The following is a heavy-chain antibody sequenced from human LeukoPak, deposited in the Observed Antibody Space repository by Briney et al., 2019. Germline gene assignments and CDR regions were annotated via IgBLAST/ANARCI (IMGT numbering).Heavy chain of an antibody. CDR3: ARALGYCSATSCSLDWFDP. J-gene: IGHJ5*02. CDR2: IIPIFGTA. D-gene: IGHD2-2*01. CDR1: GGTFSSYA. V-gene: IGHV1-69*05. Sequence: SVKVSCKASGGTFSSYAISWVRQAPGQGLEWMGGIIPIFGTANYAQKFQGRVTITTDESTSTAYMELSSLRSEDTAVYYCARALGYCSATSCSLDWFDPWGQGTLVTVSS.